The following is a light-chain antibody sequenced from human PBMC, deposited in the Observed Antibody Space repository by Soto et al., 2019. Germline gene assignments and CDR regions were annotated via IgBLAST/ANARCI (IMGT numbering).Light chain of an antibody. CDR3: SSYTTSNTRQIV. Sequence: QPVLTQPASGSGSHGQSSTISCTGTSSDVGGYNYVSWYQHHPGKAPKLIIYDVTNRPSGVSNPFSGSKSGNTASLTISGLQPEDEADYYCSSYTTSNTRQIVFGTGTKVTVL. CDR2: DVT. J-gene: IGLJ1*01. CDR1: SSDVGGYNY. V-gene: IGLV2-14*03.